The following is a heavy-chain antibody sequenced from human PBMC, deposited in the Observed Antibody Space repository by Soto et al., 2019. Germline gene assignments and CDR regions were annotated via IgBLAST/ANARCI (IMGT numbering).Heavy chain of an antibody. Sequence: SVKVSCKASGVTFSSYTISWVQQAPGQGLEWMERIIPILGIANYAQKFQGRVTITADKSTSTAYMELSSLRSEDTAVYYCARFAGGSGGPDDAFDIWGQGTMVTVSS. CDR3: ARFAGGSGGPDDAFDI. CDR2: IIPILGIA. V-gene: IGHV1-69*02. D-gene: IGHD3-10*01. CDR1: GVTFSSYT. J-gene: IGHJ3*02.